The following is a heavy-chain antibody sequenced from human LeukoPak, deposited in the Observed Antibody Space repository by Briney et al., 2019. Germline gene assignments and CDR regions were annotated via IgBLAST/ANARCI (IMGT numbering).Heavy chain of an antibody. CDR1: GASITSTTW. CDR2: INHRGST. V-gene: IGHV4-4*02. Sequence: SGTLSLTCTVSGASITSTTWWSWVRQSPRKGLERIGEINHRGSTNYHPSLKSRAAISIDKSQNQFFLRLDSVSAADTAIYYCARGNYGYYTPFDLWGQGSLVTVSS. D-gene: IGHD4-17*01. J-gene: IGHJ4*02. CDR3: ARGNYGYYTPFDL.